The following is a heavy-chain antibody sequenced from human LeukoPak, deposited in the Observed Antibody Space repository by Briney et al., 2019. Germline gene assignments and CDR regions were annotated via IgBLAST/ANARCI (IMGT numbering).Heavy chain of an antibody. CDR1: GFTFKSYA. V-gene: IGHV3-64*04. J-gene: IGHJ4*02. CDR3: ARDFYRVTTSAVGY. CDR2: INTNGANT. D-gene: IGHD4-17*01. Sequence: PGGSLRLSCSASGFTFKSYAMHWVRQAPGKGLEYVSSINTNGANTYYADSVKGRFTISRDNSRNTVYVQMNSLRAEDTAVYYCARDFYRVTTSAVGYWGQGTLVTVSS.